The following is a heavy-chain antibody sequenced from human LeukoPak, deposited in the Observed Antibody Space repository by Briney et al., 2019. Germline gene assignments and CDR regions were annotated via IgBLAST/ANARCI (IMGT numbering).Heavy chain of an antibody. J-gene: IGHJ6*03. CDR1: GFTFSSYS. D-gene: IGHD1-26*01. Sequence: GGSLRLSCAASGFTFSSYSMNWVRQAPGKGLEWVSYISSSSSTIYYADSVKGRFTISRDNAKNSLYLQMNSLRAEDTAVYYCARAGGSYLVYYYYMDVWGQGTLVTVSS. CDR2: ISSSSSTI. CDR3: ARAGGSYLVYYYYMDV. V-gene: IGHV3-48*04.